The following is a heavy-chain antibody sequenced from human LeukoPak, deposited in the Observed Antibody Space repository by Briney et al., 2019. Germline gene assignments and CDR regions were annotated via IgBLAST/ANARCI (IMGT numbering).Heavy chain of an antibody. J-gene: IGHJ4*02. D-gene: IGHD1-26*01. V-gene: IGHV1-18*01. Sequence: ASVTVSCKASGYTFTSYGISWVRQAPGQGLEWMGWISAYNGNTNYAQKLQGRVTMTTDTSTSTAHMELRSLRSDDTAVYYCAATRVVGALFDYWGQGTLVTVSS. CDR1: GYTFTSYG. CDR2: ISAYNGNT. CDR3: AATRVVGALFDY.